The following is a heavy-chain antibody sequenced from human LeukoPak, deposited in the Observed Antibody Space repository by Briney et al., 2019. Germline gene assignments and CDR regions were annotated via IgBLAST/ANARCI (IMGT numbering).Heavy chain of an antibody. J-gene: IGHJ4*02. CDR2: IYSGGST. CDR3: AKAPYSSGYYHYFDY. V-gene: IGHV3-53*01. CDR1: GFTVSSNY. Sequence: GGSLRLSCAASGFTVSSNYMSWVRQAPGKGLEWVSVIYSGGSTYYADSVKGRFTISRDNSKNTLYLQMNSLRAEDTAVYYCAKAPYSSGYYHYFDYWGQGTLVTVSS. D-gene: IGHD3-22*01.